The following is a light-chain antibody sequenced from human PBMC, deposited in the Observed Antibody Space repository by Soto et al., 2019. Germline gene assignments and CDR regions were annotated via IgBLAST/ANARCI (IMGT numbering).Light chain of an antibody. CDR2: DDN. CDR1: NVGSES. Sequence: SYELTQSPSVSVAPGQTARITCGGSNVGSESVHWYQQKPGQAPVLVVFDDNDRPSGIPERFSGSNSGNTATLTLSRVEAGDEADYYCQVWDSSSDDVVFGGGTQMTVL. J-gene: IGLJ2*01. CDR3: QVWDSSSDDVV. V-gene: IGLV3-21*02.